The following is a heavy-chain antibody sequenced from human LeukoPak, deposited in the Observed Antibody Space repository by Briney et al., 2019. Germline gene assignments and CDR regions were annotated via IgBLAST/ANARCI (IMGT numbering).Heavy chain of an antibody. D-gene: IGHD4/OR15-4a*01. CDR3: ARRAGAYSHPYDY. J-gene: IGHJ4*02. CDR2: ISGSGGST. CDR1: GFTFSSYG. V-gene: IGHV3-23*01. Sequence: GSLRLSCAASGFTFSSYGMSWVRQAPGKGLEWVSAISGSGGSTYYADSVKGRFTISRDNSKNTLYLQMNSLRAEDTAVYYCARRAGAYSHPYDYWGQGTLVTVSS.